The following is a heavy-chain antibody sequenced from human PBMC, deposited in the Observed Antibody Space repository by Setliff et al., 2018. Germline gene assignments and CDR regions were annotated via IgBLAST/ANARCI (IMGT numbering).Heavy chain of an antibody. J-gene: IGHJ3*02. Sequence: SETLSLTCTVSGGSISSSSYYWGWIRQPPGKGLEWIGSMYYSGGAYYNPSLKSRVTMSVDTSKNQFSLRLSSVTAADTAVYYCARKGISALSGAFDMWGQGTMVTVSS. V-gene: IGHV4-39*07. CDR1: GGSISSSSYY. CDR3: ARKGISALSGAFDM. D-gene: IGHD1-26*01. CDR2: MYYSGGA.